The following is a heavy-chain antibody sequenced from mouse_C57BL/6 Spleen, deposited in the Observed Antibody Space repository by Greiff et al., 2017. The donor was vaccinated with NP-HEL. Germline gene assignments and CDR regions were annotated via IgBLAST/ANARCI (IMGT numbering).Heavy chain of an antibody. CDR1: GYAFSSSW. CDR3: ARDYDYEGFAY. CDR2: IYPGDGDT. D-gene: IGHD2-4*01. Sequence: VQLQQSGPELVKPGASVKISCKASGYAFSSSWMNWVKQRPGKGLEWIGRIYPGDGDTNYNGKFKGKATLTADKSSSTAYMQLSSLTSEESAVYFCARDYDYEGFAYWGQGTLVTVSA. V-gene: IGHV1-82*01. J-gene: IGHJ3*01.